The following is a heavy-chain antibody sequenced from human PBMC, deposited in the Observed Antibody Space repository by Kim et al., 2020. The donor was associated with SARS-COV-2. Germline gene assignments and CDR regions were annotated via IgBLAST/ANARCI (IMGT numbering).Heavy chain of an antibody. Sequence: GGSLRLSCVVSGFTFSSYAMNWVRQAPGKGLEWVSSIIGSGGSTYYADSVKGRFTISRDNSKNTLYLQINSLRAEDTAVYFCARGSGRKAFDIWGQGTMVTVSS. CDR3: ARGSGRKAFDI. CDR2: IIGSGGST. J-gene: IGHJ3*02. CDR1: GFTFSSYA. D-gene: IGHD3-10*01. V-gene: IGHV3-23*01.